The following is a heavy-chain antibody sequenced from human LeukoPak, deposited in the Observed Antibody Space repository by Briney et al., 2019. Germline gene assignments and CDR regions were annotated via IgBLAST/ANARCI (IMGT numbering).Heavy chain of an antibody. V-gene: IGHV3-21*01. CDR1: GFTFSSYS. D-gene: IGHD3-3*01. CDR3: ARDLRDDFWSGYYFWFDP. J-gene: IGHJ5*02. Sequence: GGSLRLSCAASGFTFSSYSMSWVRQAPGKGLEWVSSISSSSSYIYYADSVKGRFTISRDNAKNSLYLQMNSLRAEDTAVYYCARDLRDDFWSGYYFWFDPWGQGTLVTVSS. CDR2: ISSSSSYI.